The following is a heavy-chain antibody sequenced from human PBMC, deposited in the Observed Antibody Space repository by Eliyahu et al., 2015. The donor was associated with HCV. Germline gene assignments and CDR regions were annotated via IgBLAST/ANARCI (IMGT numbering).Heavy chain of an antibody. Sequence: EVQLLESGGALVRPGESLRLSCAASGFTFSTYAMNWLRQAPGRGLEWVSTISGSGGSTYYADSVKGRFTISRDNSKNTLYLQMNSLRAGDTAVYYCAKGGQFCSSTACPFFLNWGQGTLVTVSS. CDR3: AKGGQFCSSTACPFFLN. V-gene: IGHV3-23*01. CDR2: ISGSGGST. D-gene: IGHD2-2*01. J-gene: IGHJ4*02. CDR1: GFTFSTYA.